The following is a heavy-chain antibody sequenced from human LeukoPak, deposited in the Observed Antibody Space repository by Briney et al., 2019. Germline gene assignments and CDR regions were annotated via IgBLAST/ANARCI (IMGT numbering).Heavy chain of an antibody. V-gene: IGHV4-39*01. CDR2: IYYSGST. Sequence: PSETLSLTCTVSRGSISSRPYYGGWIRHPPGKGLEWLVYIYYSGSTYYNASLKTRVTISVDTSREQFSLKLASVTAADTAVYYCARHASVDGNWPRPLDYWGQGSLVTV. CDR3: ARHASVDGNWPRPLDY. J-gene: IGHJ4*02. D-gene: IGHD6-19*01. CDR1: RGSISSRPYY.